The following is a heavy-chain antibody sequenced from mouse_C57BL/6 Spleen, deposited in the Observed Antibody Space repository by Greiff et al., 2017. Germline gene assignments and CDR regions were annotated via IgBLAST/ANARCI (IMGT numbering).Heavy chain of an antibody. CDR3: ARGPIYYGNFYFDY. D-gene: IGHD2-1*01. Sequence: EVQLHQSGPELVKPGASVKIPCKASGYTFPDYNMDWVKQSHGKSLEWIGDINPNNGVTIYNQKFKGKATLTVDKSSSTAYMELRSLTSEDTAVYYCARGPIYYGNFYFDYWGQGTTLTVSS. CDR1: GYTFPDYN. J-gene: IGHJ2*01. V-gene: IGHV1-18*01. CDR2: INPNNGVT.